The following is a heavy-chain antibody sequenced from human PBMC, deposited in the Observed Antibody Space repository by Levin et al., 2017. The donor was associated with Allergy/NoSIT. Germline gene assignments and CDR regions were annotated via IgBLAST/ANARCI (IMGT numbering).Heavy chain of an antibody. CDR2: VDWEDNK. V-gene: IGHV2-70*04. CDR3: ARGADYYYGLDV. J-gene: IGHJ6*02. CDR1: GFSLSTSGMR. Sequence: SGPTLVKPTQTLTLTCIFSGFSLSTSGMRVSWIRQPPGKALEWLARVDWEDNKLYSTSLKTRLTISTDTSKNQVVLTMTNMDPVDTATYYCARGADYYYGLDVWGQGTTVTVSS.